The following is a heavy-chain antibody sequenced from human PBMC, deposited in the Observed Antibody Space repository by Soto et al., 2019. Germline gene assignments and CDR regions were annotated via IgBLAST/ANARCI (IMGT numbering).Heavy chain of an antibody. Sequence: QLQLRESGPGLVKPSETLSLTCTVSGGSISSSSYYWGWIRQPPGKGLEWIGSIYYSGSTYYNPSLKSRVTISVDTSKNQFSLKLSSVTAADTAVYYCPLTYCSSTSCYEGVLIDYWGQGTLVTVSS. D-gene: IGHD2-2*01. V-gene: IGHV4-39*01. J-gene: IGHJ4*02. CDR1: GGSISSSSYY. CDR3: PLTYCSSTSCYEGVLIDY. CDR2: IYYSGST.